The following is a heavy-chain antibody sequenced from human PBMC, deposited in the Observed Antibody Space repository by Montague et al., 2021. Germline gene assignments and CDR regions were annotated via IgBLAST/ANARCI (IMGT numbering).Heavy chain of an antibody. J-gene: IGHJ5*02. CDR3: ARIGYCGGGVCRGFEP. D-gene: IGHD2-8*02. CDR2: ST. V-gene: IGHV4-4*07. Sequence: STNYNPSLKSRLTMSVDTSKNQFSLKLSSVTAADTAVYYCARIGYCGGGVCRGFEPWGQGTLV.